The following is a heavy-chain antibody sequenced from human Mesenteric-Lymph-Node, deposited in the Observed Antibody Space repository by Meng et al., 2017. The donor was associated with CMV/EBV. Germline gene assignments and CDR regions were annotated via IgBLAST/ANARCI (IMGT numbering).Heavy chain of an antibody. CDR3: ARDRRLVPATASYFDY. D-gene: IGHD2-2*01. CDR2: INPSGGST. Sequence: GYTFTTYYMHWVRQAPGQGLEWMGIINPSGGSTSYAQKFQGRVTMSRDTSTSTVYMELSSLRSEDTAVYYCARDRRLVPATASYFDYWGQGTLVTVSS. CDR1: GYTFTTYY. J-gene: IGHJ4*02. V-gene: IGHV1-46*01.